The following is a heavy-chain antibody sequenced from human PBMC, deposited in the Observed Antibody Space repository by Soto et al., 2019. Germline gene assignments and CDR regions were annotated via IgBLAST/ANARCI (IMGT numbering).Heavy chain of an antibody. CDR1: GGSISGGVYY. CDR3: AREITPLTTDWYFDL. CDR2: IFDSGST. J-gene: IGHJ2*01. Sequence: QVQLQESGPGLVKPSQTLSLTCTVSGGSISGGVYYWSWIRQPPGKGLEWIGYIFDSGSTYYNPSLKSRVTISVDTSKNQCSLRLSSVTAADTAVYYCAREITPLTTDWYFDLWGRGTLVTVSS. V-gene: IGHV4-30-4*01. D-gene: IGHD4-17*01.